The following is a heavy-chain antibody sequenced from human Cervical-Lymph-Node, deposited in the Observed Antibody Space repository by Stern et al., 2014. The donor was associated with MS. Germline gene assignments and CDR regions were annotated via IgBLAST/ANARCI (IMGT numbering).Heavy chain of an antibody. V-gene: IGHV3-53*01. Sequence: MQLVQSGGGVIQPGGSLRLSCTASGFTVSRDYMTWVRQAPGKGLGLVSLITNVGRHFYTDSVKGRFTISRDDSKNTVYLHMTSLRAEDTAMYYCARDTSSPERSDWWGQGTLVTVSS. CDR3: ARDTSSPERSDW. CDR1: GFTVSRDY. J-gene: IGHJ4*02. CDR2: ITNVGRH. D-gene: IGHD1-1*01.